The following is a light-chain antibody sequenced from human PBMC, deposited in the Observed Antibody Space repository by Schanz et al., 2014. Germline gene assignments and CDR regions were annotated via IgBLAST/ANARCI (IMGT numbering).Light chain of an antibody. Sequence: DIQMTQSPSSLSASVGDRVTITCRASQSISSYLNWYQQKPGKAPKLLIYAASSLQSGVPSRFSGSGSGTEFTLTISSLQPDDFATYYCQQYNSYSLFGPGTKVDIK. CDR3: QQYNSYSL. J-gene: IGKJ3*01. CDR1: QSISSY. CDR2: AAS. V-gene: IGKV1-39*01.